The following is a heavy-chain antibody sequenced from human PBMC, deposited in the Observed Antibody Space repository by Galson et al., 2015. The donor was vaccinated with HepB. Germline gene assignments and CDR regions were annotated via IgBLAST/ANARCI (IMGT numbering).Heavy chain of an antibody. V-gene: IGHV3-30-3*01. J-gene: IGHJ6*02. CDR2: ISYDGGNK. D-gene: IGHD4-17*01. CDR1: GFTFNSYA. Sequence: SLRLSCAASGFTFNSYAMHWVRLAPGKGLGWVAIISYDGGNKYSADSVKGRFTISRDNSKNTLYLQMNNLRAEDTAVYYCARDQGNGDYPNGYYGMDVWGQGTTVTVSS. CDR3: ARDQGNGDYPNGYYGMDV.